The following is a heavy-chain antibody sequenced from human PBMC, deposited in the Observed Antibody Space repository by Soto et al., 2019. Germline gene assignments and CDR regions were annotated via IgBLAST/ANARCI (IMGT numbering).Heavy chain of an antibody. CDR1: GFTFSTYN. Sequence: GGSLRLSCAASGFTFSTYNMNWVRQAPGKGLEWVSYIGSGSNTIYYADSVKGRFTISRDNAKNSLYLQMNTLRDEDTAVYYCARDRSRTFDYWGQGTLVTVSS. CDR3: ARDRSRTFDY. J-gene: IGHJ4*02. V-gene: IGHV3-48*02. D-gene: IGHD3-10*01. CDR2: IGSGSNTI.